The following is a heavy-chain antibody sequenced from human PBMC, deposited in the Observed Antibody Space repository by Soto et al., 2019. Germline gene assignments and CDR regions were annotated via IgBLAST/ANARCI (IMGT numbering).Heavy chain of an antibody. CDR3: AKEQLAMTVVVGDYFDS. D-gene: IGHD2-21*01. CDR1: GFTFSTYG. V-gene: IGHV3-30*18. Sequence: QVQLVESGGGVVQPGRSLRLSCAASGFTFSTYGIHGVRQAPGKGLEWVALISYDGGTKYYGDSVKGRFIISRDNSHNTVSLPMNRLRGDDTAVYFCAKEQLAMTVVVGDYFDSWGQGTLVTVSS. J-gene: IGHJ4*02. CDR2: ISYDGGTK.